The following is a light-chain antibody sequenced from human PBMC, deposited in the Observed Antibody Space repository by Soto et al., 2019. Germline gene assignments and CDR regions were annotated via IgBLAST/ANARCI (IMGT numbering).Light chain of an antibody. Sequence: EIVMTQSPATLSVSPGERVTLSCRASESLSTYLAWYQQKPGQAPRLLIYGASTKATSIPARFSGSGSATDFTLTISSLQSEDFAVYYCQSYNDWPFTFGQGTKLE. J-gene: IGKJ2*01. CDR1: ESLSTY. V-gene: IGKV3-15*01. CDR2: GAS. CDR3: QSYNDWPFT.